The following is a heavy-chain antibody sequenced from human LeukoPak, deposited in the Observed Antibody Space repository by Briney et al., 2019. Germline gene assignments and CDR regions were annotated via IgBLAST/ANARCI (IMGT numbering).Heavy chain of an antibody. CDR3: ARRGGWYPDYFDY. D-gene: IGHD6-19*01. J-gene: IGHJ4*02. V-gene: IGHV4-39*01. Sequence: SETLSLTCTVSGGSLSSRSYYWGWIRPPPGKGLEWIGSIYYSGSTYYNPSLKSRVTISVDTSKNQFSLKLSSVTAADTAVYYCARRGGWYPDYFDYWGQGTLVTVSS. CDR1: GGSLSSRSYY. CDR2: IYYSGST.